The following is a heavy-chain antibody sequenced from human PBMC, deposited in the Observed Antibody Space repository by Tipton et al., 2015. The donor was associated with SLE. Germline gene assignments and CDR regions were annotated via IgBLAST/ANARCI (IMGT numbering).Heavy chain of an antibody. V-gene: IGHV4-59*08. J-gene: IGHJ3*02. CDR3: ARGDFYDYIWGSYRLDAFDI. CDR1: GGSISSYY. Sequence: TLSLTCTISGGSISSYYWTWIRQSPGKGLEWIGYVYVSGSTNYNPSLKSRVSISVDTSKNQLSLKLSSVTAADTAVYYCARGDFYDYIWGSYRLDAFDIWGRGTRVTVSS. CDR2: VYVSGST. D-gene: IGHD3-16*02.